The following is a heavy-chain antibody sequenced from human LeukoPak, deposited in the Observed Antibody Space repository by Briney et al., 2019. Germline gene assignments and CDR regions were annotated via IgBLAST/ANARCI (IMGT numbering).Heavy chain of an antibody. CDR3: ARDRVLLWFGAPGDAFDI. V-gene: IGHV1-3*01. D-gene: IGHD3-10*01. Sequence: ASVKVSCKASGYTFTSYAMHWVRQAPGQRLEWMGWINAGNGNTKYSQKFQGRVTITRDTSASTAYMELSSLRSEDTAVYYCARDRVLLWFGAPGDAFDIWGQGTMVTVSS. J-gene: IGHJ3*02. CDR2: INAGNGNT. CDR1: GYTFTSYA.